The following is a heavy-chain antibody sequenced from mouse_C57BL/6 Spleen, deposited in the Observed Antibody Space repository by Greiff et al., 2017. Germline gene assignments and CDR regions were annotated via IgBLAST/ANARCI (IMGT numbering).Heavy chain of an antibody. Sequence: QVQLQQSGAELVRPGASVTLSCKASGYTFTDYEMHWVKQTPVHGLEWIGAIDPETGGTAYNQKFKGKAILTADKSSSTAYMELRGLTSEDSAVYYCTRGGLRLFDYWGQGTTLTVSS. V-gene: IGHV1-15*01. CDR3: TRGGLRLFDY. CDR2: IDPETGGT. CDR1: GYTFTDYE. D-gene: IGHD2-2*01. J-gene: IGHJ2*01.